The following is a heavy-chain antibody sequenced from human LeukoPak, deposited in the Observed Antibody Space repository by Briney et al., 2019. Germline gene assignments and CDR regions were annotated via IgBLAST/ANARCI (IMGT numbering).Heavy chain of an antibody. V-gene: IGHV3-30*02. Sequence: GGSLRLSCAASGFTFSRYGMHWVRQAPGKGLEWVAFIRYDGINKYYADSVKGRFTISRDNSKNTLYLQMNSLRTEDTAVYYCAKAGGSGEYYYYYYMDVWGKGTTVTISS. CDR3: AKAGGSGEYYYYYYMDV. J-gene: IGHJ6*03. CDR1: GFTFSRYG. D-gene: IGHD3-10*01. CDR2: IRYDGINK.